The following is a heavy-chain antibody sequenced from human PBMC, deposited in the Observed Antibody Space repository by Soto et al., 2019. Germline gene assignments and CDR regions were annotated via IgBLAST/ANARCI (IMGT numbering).Heavy chain of an antibody. J-gene: IGHJ4*02. CDR3: AHRVLRTVFGFVTTTAMYFDF. D-gene: IGHD3-3*01. Sequence: QITLNESGPTVVRPTETLTLTCRFSGFSLTTSGVGVGWIRQSPGKAPEWLALIYWDDDKHYSASLKRRITISKNTSKNQVVRTVSDLDPTDTATYYCAHRVLRTVFGFVTTTAMYFDFWGQVTPVAVSS. V-gene: IGHV2-5*02. CDR1: GFSLTTSGVG. CDR2: IYWDDDK.